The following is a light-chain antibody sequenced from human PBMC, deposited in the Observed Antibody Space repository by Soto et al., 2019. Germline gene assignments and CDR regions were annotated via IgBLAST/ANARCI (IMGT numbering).Light chain of an antibody. CDR1: QSVSNY. Sequence: EVVLTQSPATLSLSPGERATLSCRASQSVSNYLAWYQQKPGQAPRLLIYDASNRATGIPVRFSGSGSGTDFTLTISSLVPEDFAVYYCQQGTTWVFTFGPGPRVD. CDR2: DAS. J-gene: IGKJ3*01. CDR3: QQGTTWVFT. V-gene: IGKV3-11*01.